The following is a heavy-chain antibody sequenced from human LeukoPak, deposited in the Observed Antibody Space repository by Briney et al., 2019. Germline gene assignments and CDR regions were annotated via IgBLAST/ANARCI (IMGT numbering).Heavy chain of an antibody. CDR1: GFTFSSYW. J-gene: IGHJ4*02. CDR3: AREGYSGYDWKEYYFDY. CDR2: IKQDGSEK. Sequence: GGSLRLSCAASGFTFSSYWMSWVRQAPGKGLEWVANIKQDGSEKYYVDSVKGRFTISRDNAKNSLYLQMNSLRAEDTAVYYCAREGYSGYDWKEYYFDYWGQGTLVTVSS. V-gene: IGHV3-7*01. D-gene: IGHD5-12*01.